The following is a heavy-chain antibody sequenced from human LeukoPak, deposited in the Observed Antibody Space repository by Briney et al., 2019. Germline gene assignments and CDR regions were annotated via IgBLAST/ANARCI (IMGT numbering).Heavy chain of an antibody. D-gene: IGHD5-18*01. Sequence: GGSLRLSCAASGFTFTTYWMHWVRPAPGKGLVWVSHINSDGSIATYADSVKGRFTISRDNAKNTLYLQMNSLRAEDTAVYYCARDAVDTANAVWGQGTTVTVS. J-gene: IGHJ6*02. V-gene: IGHV3-74*01. CDR1: GFTFTTYW. CDR3: ARDAVDTANAV. CDR2: INSDGSIA.